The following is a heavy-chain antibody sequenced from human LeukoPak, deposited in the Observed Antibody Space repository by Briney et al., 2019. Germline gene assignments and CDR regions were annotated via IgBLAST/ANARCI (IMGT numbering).Heavy chain of an antibody. V-gene: IGHV3-23*01. CDR3: AKDPRYCSSTSCYVGTNY. D-gene: IGHD2-2*01. CDR2: ISGSGGST. J-gene: IGHJ4*02. CDR1: GFTFSSYA. Sequence: GGSLRLSCAASGFTFSSYAMSWVRQAPGKGLEWVSAISGSGGSTYYADSVKGRFTISRDNSKNTLYLQMNSLRAEGTAVYYCAKDPRYCSSTSCYVGTNYWGQGTLVTVSS.